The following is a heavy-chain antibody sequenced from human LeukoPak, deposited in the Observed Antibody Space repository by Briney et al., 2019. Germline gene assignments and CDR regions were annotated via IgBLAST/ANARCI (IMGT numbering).Heavy chain of an antibody. CDR3: AKFHGGNGFEYYFDY. CDR1: GFTFSSYG. D-gene: IGHD4-23*01. Sequence: PGGSLRLSCAASGFTFSSYGMNWVRQAPGKGLEWVAFIRYDGSNKYYADSVKGRFTISRDNSKNTLYLQMNSLRAEDTAVYYCAKFHGGNGFEYYFDYWGQGTLVTVSS. CDR2: IRYDGSNK. V-gene: IGHV3-30*02. J-gene: IGHJ4*02.